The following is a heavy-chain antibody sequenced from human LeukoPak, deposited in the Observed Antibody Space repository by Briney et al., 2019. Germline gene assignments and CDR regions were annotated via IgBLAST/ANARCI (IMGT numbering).Heavy chain of an antibody. CDR1: GGSISSSSYY. CDR3: AKAFIVATLSPFDY. CDR2: IYYSGST. D-gene: IGHD5-12*01. Sequence: SETLSLTCTVSGGSISSSSYYWGWLRQPPGNGLEWIGSIYYSGSTYYNPSLKSRVTISVDTSKNQFSLKLSSVTAADTAVYYCAKAFIVATLSPFDYWGQGTLVTVSS. V-gene: IGHV4-39*01. J-gene: IGHJ4*02.